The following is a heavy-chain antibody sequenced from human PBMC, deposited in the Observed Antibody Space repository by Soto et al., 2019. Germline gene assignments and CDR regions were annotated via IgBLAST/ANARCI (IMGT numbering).Heavy chain of an antibody. V-gene: IGHV3-33*01. CDR1: GFTFSSYG. CDR2: IWYDGSNT. D-gene: IGHD3-10*01. Sequence: GGSLRLSCAASGFTFSSYGMHWVRQAPGKGLEWVAVIWYDGSNTSYADSVKGRFTITRDNAKNTLYLQMNSLRAEDTAVYFCTRDSYRRDGSGTYYYYGMDVWGQGTTVTVSS. J-gene: IGHJ6*02. CDR3: TRDSYRRDGSGTYYYYGMDV.